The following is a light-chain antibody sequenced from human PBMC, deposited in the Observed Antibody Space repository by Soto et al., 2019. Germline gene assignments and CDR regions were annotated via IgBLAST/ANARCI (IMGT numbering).Light chain of an antibody. CDR1: QSISSW. CDR3: QQYNSYS. J-gene: IGKJ1*01. CDR2: HAS. Sequence: DIQMTQSPSTLSASVGDRVTITCRASQSISSWLAWYQQKPGKAPKLLIYHASTLESGVPSRFSGSGSGTEFTLTISSLQPDDFATYYCQQYNSYSFGQGGKAAIK. V-gene: IGKV1-5*01.